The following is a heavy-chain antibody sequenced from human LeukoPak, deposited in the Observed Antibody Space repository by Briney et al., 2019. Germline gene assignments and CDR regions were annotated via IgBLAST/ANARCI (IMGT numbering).Heavy chain of an antibody. CDR3: ARSKGYSGYAYYFDY. D-gene: IGHD5-12*01. CDR1: GGSISSSSYY. V-gene: IGHV4-39*07. CDR2: IYYSGST. J-gene: IGHJ4*02. Sequence: SETLSLTCTVSGGSISSSSYYWGWIRQPPGKGLEWIGSIYYSGSTYYNPSLKSRVTISVDTSKNQFSLNLSSVTAADTAVYYCARSKGYSGYAYYFDYWGQGTLVTVSS.